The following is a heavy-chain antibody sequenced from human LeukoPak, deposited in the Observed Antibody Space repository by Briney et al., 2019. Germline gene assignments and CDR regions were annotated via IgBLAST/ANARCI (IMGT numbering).Heavy chain of an antibody. CDR1: GYTFTSYD. CDR3: ARFPFSYCSGGSCRDY. V-gene: IGHV1-8*01. CDR2: MNPNSGNT. Sequence: ASVKVSCKAAGYTFTSYDINWVRQATGQGLEWMGWMNPNSGNTGYAQKFQGRVTMTRNTSISTAYMELSSLGSEDTAVYYCARFPFSYCSGGSCRDYWGQGTLVTVSS. J-gene: IGHJ4*02. D-gene: IGHD2-15*01.